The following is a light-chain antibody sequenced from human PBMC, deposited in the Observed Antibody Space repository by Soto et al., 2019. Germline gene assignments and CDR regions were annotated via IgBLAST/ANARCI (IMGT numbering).Light chain of an antibody. Sequence: IVMAQSSATLSVSPGKRATLSCRASQSVSSYLAWYQQKPGQAPRLLIYDASNRATGIPARFSGSGSGTDFTLTISSLEPEDFAVYYCQPRSNWPITFGQGTRLEIK. CDR3: QPRSNWPIT. V-gene: IGKV3-11*01. CDR2: DAS. J-gene: IGKJ5*01. CDR1: QSVSSY.